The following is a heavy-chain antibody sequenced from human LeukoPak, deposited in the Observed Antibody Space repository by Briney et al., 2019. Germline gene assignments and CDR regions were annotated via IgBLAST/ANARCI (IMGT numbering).Heavy chain of an antibody. CDR1: GGSISSYY. CDR2: IYHSGSS. CDR3: AKDGYCSGGSCYSVDAFDI. Sequence: ETLSLTCTVSGGSISSYYWSWIRQPPGKGLEWIGYIYHSGSSNYNPSLKSRVTISVDTSKKQFSLKLSSVTAADTAVYYCAKDGYCSGGSCYSVDAFDIWGQGTMVTVSS. J-gene: IGHJ3*02. D-gene: IGHD2-15*01. V-gene: IGHV4-59*01.